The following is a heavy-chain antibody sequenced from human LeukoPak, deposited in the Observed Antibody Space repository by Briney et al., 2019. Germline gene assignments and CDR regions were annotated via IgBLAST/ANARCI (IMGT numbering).Heavy chain of an antibody. CDR3: ARRPRTYYYGSGSYYNPTIYYYYGMDV. CDR1: GGSISSSNW. J-gene: IGHJ6*02. CDR2: INHSGST. Sequence: SETLSLTCTVSGGSISSSNWWSWVRQPPGKGLEWIGEINHSGSTNYNPSLKSRVTISVDTSKNQFSLKLSSVTAADTAVYYCARRPRTYYYGSGSYYNPTIYYYYGMDVWGQGTTVTVSS. D-gene: IGHD3-10*01. V-gene: IGHV4-4*02.